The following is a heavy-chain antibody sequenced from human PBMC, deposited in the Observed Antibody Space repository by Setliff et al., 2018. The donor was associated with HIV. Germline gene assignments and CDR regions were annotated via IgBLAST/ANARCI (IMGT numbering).Heavy chain of an antibody. J-gene: IGHJ3*02. V-gene: IGHV4-39*01. CDR2: IYYSGST. Sequence: SETLSLTCTVSGGSISSSTYYWGWIRQPPGKGLEWIGTIYYSGSTYYNPSPKSRLTISVDTSKNQFSLKLGSVTAADTAMYYCAREHCSGGSCNGFDIWGQGTMVTVSS. D-gene: IGHD2-15*01. CDR3: AREHCSGGSCNGFDI. CDR1: GGSISSSTYY.